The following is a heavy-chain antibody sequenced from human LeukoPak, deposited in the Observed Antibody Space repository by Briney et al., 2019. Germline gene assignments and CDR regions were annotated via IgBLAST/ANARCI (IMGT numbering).Heavy chain of an antibody. J-gene: IGHJ4*02. Sequence: PGGSLRLSCAASGFTFTSFAMSWVRQAPGKGLEWVSTISRSGVATYYANSVKGRFTISRDNSKNTVYLQMNSLRAEDTAVYYCARGLLDSSGYYYTYYFDYWGQGTLVTVSS. CDR3: ARGLLDSSGYYYTYYFDY. CDR2: ISRSGVAT. D-gene: IGHD3-22*01. CDR1: GFTFTSFA. V-gene: IGHV3-23*01.